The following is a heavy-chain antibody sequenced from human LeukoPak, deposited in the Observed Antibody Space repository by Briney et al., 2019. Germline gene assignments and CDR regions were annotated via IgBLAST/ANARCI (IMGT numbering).Heavy chain of an antibody. V-gene: IGHV1-8*01. D-gene: IGHD3-16*01. CDR2: MNPNSGNT. CDR3: ARGASIIGNYYYYGMDV. Sequence: ASVTVSCTASGYTFTSYDINWVRQAPGQGLEWMGWMNPNSGNTGYAQKFQGRVTMTRNTSISTAYMELSSLRSEDTAVYYCARGASIIGNYYYYGMDVWGQGTTVTVSS. J-gene: IGHJ6*02. CDR1: GYTFTSYD.